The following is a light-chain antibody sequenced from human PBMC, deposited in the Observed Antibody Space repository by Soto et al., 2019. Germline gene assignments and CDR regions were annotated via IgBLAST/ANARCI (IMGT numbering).Light chain of an antibody. J-gene: IGKJ1*01. V-gene: IGKV1-5*03. CDR1: QSISSW. CDR2: KAS. CDR3: QQYYTYPWT. Sequence: DIQMTQSPSTLSASVEEKVTITCRASQSISSWLAWYQQRPGRAPKLLIYKASNLEGGVPSRFSGSGSGTELTLTISSLHPDDFATYYCQQYYTYPWTFGPGTKV.